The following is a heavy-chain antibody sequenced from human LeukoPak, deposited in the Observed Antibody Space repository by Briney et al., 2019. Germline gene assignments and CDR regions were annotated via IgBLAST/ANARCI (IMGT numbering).Heavy chain of an antibody. CDR1: GGSISSYY. J-gene: IGHJ4*02. CDR2: IYSSGST. CDR3: ARGGLRSFDY. D-gene: IGHD6-25*01. V-gene: IGHV4-4*07. Sequence: SETLSLTCTVSGGSISSYYWTWIRQPAGKGLEWIGRIYSSGSTSYNPSLKSRVTMSVDTSKNQFSLNLNSVTAADTAVYYCARGGLRSFDYWGQGTLVTVSS.